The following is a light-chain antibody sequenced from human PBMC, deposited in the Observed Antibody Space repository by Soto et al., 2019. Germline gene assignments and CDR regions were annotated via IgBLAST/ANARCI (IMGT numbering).Light chain of an antibody. CDR2: GTS. V-gene: IGKV3-20*01. Sequence: EIVLTQSPGTLSLSAGEKATLSCRASQSLSRSYLAWYQQKRGLAPRLLIYGTSSRASGIPDRFSGSESGTDFTLTISRLEPEDFAVYYCQQYGSPTWTFGQGTKVEIK. CDR3: QQYGSPTWT. J-gene: IGKJ1*01. CDR1: QSLSRSY.